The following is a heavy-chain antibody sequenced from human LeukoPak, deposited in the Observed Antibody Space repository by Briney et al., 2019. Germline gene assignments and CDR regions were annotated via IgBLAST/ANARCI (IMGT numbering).Heavy chain of an antibody. CDR1: GGTFSSYA. CDR3: ASSSGSYYAGDYYYYMDV. Sequence: GASVKVSCKXSGGTFSSYAISWVRQAPGQGLEWMGRIIPIFGTANYAQKFQGRVTITTDESTSTAYMELSSLRSEDTAVYYCASSSGSYYAGDYYYYMDVWGKGTTVTVSS. V-gene: IGHV1-69*05. CDR2: IIPIFGTA. D-gene: IGHD1-26*01. J-gene: IGHJ6*03.